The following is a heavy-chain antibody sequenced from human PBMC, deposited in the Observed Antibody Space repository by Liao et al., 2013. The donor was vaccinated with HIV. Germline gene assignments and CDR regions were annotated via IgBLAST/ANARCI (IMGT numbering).Heavy chain of an antibody. J-gene: IGHJ6*03. Sequence: QVQLQQWGAGLLKPSETLSLTCAVYGGSFSGYFWSWIRQSPGKGLEWIGYIHHSGITYYNPSLKSRVIISVDTSKNQIPLKLSSVTAADTAVYYCAREFRGNFYYYMDVWGKGTTVTVSS. CDR3: AREFRGNFYYYMDV. V-gene: IGHV4-34*01. CDR2: IHHSGIT. CDR1: GGSFSGYF.